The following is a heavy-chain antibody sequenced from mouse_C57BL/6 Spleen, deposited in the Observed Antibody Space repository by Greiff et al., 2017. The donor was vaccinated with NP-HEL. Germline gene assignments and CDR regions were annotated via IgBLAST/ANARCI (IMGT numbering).Heavy chain of an antibody. CDR3: AREDYGSLFAY. D-gene: IGHD1-1*01. J-gene: IGHJ3*01. V-gene: IGHV3-6*01. CDR2: ISYDGSN. CDR1: GYSITSGYY. Sequence: EVQLQESGPGLVKPSQSLSLTCSVTGYSITSGYYWNWIRQFPGNKLEWMGYISYDGSNNYNPSLKNRISITRDTSKNQFFLTLNSVTTEDTATYYCAREDYGSLFAYWGQGTLVTVSA.